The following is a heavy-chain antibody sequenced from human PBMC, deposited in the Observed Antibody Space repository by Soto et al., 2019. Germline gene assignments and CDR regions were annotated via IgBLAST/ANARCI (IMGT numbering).Heavy chain of an antibody. CDR2: IYYSGST. CDR1: GGSSGGYY. Sequence: LSLTCTGSGGSSGGYYWSWIRQPPGKGLEWIGYIYYSGSTNYNPSLKSRVTISVDTSKNQFSLKLSSVTAADTAVYYCARFGGTIFGVVSAGMDVWGQGTTVTVSS. CDR3: ARFGGTIFGVVSAGMDV. J-gene: IGHJ6*02. V-gene: IGHV4-59*01. D-gene: IGHD3-3*01.